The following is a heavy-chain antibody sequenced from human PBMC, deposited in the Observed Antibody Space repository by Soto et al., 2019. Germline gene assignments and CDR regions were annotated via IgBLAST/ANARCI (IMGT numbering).Heavy chain of an antibody. CDR2: VNHSGST. CDR1: GGSFSGYY. D-gene: IGHD6-25*01. V-gene: IGHV4-34*02. J-gene: IGHJ4*02. Sequence: QVRLQQWGAGLLKPSDTLSLTCAVYGGSFSGYYWTWVRQPPGKGLEWIGDVNHSGSTNQNPSLKRRVTISVDTSKNQFSLKLKSVTAADTAVYYCARGITTIPAVQGDAPDNCYFDSWGLGTLVTVSS. CDR3: ARGITTIPAVQGDAPDNCYFDS.